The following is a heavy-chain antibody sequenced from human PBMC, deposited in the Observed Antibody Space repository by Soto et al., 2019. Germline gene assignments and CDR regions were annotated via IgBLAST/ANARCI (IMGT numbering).Heavy chain of an antibody. CDR1: GFTFSSYW. Sequence: GGSLRLSCAASGFTFSSYWMHWVRQAPGKGLVWVSRINSDGSTTSHADSVEGRFTISRDNAKNTLYLQMNSLRAEDTAVYYCAGPGSSSWYGFWGQGTLVTVSS. CDR2: INSDGSTT. V-gene: IGHV3-74*01. CDR3: AGPGSSSWYGF. D-gene: IGHD6-13*01. J-gene: IGHJ4*02.